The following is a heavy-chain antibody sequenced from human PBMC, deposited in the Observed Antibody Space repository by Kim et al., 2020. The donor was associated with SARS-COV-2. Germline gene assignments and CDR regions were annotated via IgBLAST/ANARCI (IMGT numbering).Heavy chain of an antibody. J-gene: IGHJ4*02. D-gene: IGHD6-13*01. CDR3: AKDVRGSSTPDY. V-gene: IGHV3-23*01. Sequence: YYADSVKGRFTISRDNSKNTLYLQMNSLRAEDTAVYYCAKDVRGSSTPDYWGQGTLVTVSS.